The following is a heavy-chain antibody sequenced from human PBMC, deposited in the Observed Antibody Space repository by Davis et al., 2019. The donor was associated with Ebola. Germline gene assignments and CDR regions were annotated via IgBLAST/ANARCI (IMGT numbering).Heavy chain of an antibody. Sequence: GGSLRLSCTGFGFTFGDYAMNWVRQAPGKGLEWVGFIRSKAYGGKTQYAASVTGRVAISRDDSKSIAYLQVDRLKTEDTAVYYCTRDLKQPPPSYYYGMDVWGQGTTVTVSS. CDR1: GFTFGDYA. J-gene: IGHJ6*02. D-gene: IGHD6-13*01. V-gene: IGHV3-49*04. CDR3: TRDLKQPPPSYYYGMDV. CDR2: IRSKAYGGKT.